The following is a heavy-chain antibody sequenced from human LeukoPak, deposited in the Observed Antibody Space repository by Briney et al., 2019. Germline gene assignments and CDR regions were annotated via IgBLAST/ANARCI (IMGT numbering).Heavy chain of an antibody. CDR3: AREVLEIYYYDFWSGYYRYFDY. Sequence: GGSLRLSCAASGFTFSSYSMNWVRQAPGKGLEWVSSISSSSSYIYYADSVKGRFTISRDNAKNSLYLQMNSLRAEDTAVYYCAREVLEIYYYDFWSGYYRYFDYWGQGTLVTVSS. V-gene: IGHV3-21*01. J-gene: IGHJ4*02. CDR2: ISSSSSYI. D-gene: IGHD3-3*01. CDR1: GFTFSSYS.